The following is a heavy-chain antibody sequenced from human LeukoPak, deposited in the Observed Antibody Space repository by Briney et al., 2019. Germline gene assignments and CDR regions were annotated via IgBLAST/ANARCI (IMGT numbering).Heavy chain of an antibody. CDR3: ANSISLTQ. CDR1: GNYW. J-gene: IGHJ4*02. D-gene: IGHD3-9*01. CDR2: INSDGSWT. V-gene: IGHV3-74*01. Sequence: GGSLRLSCAASGNYWMHWVRQAPGKGLVWVSHINSDGSWTSYADSVKGRFTISRDNAKNSLYLQMNTLRADDTAVYYCANSISLTQWGRGTLVTVSS.